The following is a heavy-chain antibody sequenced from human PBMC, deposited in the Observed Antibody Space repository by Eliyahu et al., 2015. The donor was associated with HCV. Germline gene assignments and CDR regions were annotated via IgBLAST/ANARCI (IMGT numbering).Heavy chain of an antibody. CDR2: IYYSGST. CDR1: GGSISSSSYY. D-gene: IGHD3-22*01. J-gene: IGHJ4*02. V-gene: IGHV4-39*01. Sequence: QLQLQESGPGLVKPSETLSLTCTVXGGSISSSSYYWGWIRQPPGKGLEWIGSIYYSGSTYYNPSLKSRVTISVDTSKNQFSLKLSSVTAADTAVYYCARGGYDSSGSTDYWGQGTLVTVSS. CDR3: ARGGYDSSGSTDY.